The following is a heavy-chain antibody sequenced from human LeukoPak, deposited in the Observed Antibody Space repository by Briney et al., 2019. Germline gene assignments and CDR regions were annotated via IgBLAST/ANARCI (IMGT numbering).Heavy chain of an antibody. CDR1: GFTFSSYW. CDR2: IKQDRSEK. J-gene: IGHJ6*03. CDR3: ASRYCTSTSCSRASYFYMDV. V-gene: IGHV3-7*01. Sequence: GGSLRLSCVVSGFTFSSYWMTWVRQDPGKGLEWVANIKQDRSEKYNVDCVKGRFTISRDNAKNSLYLQMKSLRAEDTAVYDCASRYCTSTSCSRASYFYMDVWGRGTTVTISS. D-gene: IGHD2-2*01.